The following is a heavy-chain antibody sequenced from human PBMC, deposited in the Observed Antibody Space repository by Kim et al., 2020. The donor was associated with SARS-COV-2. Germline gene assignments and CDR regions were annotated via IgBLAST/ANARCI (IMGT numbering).Heavy chain of an antibody. Sequence: ASVKVSCKASGYTFTSYDINWVRQATGQGLEWMGWMNPNSGNTGYAQKFQGRVTMTRNTSISTAYMELSSLRSEDTAVYYCAAFTFGGVYYYYYGMDVWGKGTMVTVSS. CDR1: GYTFTSYD. J-gene: IGHJ6*04. V-gene: IGHV1-8*01. CDR3: AAFTFGGVYYYYYGMDV. CDR2: MNPNSGNT. D-gene: IGHD3-16*01.